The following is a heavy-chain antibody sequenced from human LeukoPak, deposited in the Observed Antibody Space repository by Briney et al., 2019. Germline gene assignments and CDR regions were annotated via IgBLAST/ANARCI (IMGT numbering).Heavy chain of an antibody. Sequence: SETLSLTCTVSGGSISSYYWSWIRQHPGKGLEWIGYIYYSGSTYYNPSLKSRVTISVDTSKNQFSLKLSSVTAADTAVYYCAREEPRIQLWLGNAFDIWGQGTMVTVSS. J-gene: IGHJ3*02. V-gene: IGHV4-59*06. D-gene: IGHD5-18*01. CDR2: IYYSGST. CDR3: AREEPRIQLWLGNAFDI. CDR1: GGSISSYY.